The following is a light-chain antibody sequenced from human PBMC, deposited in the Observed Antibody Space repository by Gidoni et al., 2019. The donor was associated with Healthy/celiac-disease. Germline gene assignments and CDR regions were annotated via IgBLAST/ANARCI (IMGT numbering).Light chain of an antibody. CDR2: GAS. J-gene: IGKJ1*01. Sequence: EIVLTQSPGTLSLSPGERATLSCRASQSVSSSYLAWYQQKPGQAPRLLIYGASSRATGIPDRFSGSGSGTDFTLTISRLELEDFAVYYCQQYGTWTFGQGTKVGIK. CDR3: QQYGTWT. V-gene: IGKV3-20*01. CDR1: QSVSSSY.